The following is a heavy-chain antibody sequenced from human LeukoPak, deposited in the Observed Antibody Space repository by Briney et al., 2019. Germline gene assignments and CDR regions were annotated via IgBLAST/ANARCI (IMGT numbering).Heavy chain of an antibody. CDR2: ISGSGGST. Sequence: TGGSLRLSCAASGFTFSSYSMNWVRQAPGKGLEWVSAISGSGGSTYYADSVKGRFTISRDNSKNTLYLQMNSLRAEDTAVYYCAISVAGTRTNFDFWGQGTLVTVSS. V-gene: IGHV3-23*01. CDR3: AISVAGTRTNFDF. D-gene: IGHD6-19*01. CDR1: GFTFSSYS. J-gene: IGHJ4*02.